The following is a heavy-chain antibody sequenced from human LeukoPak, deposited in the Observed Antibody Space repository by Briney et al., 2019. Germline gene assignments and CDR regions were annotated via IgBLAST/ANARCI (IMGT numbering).Heavy chain of an antibody. Sequence: ASVKVSCKAPGYSFTRYALNWVRQAPGQGLEWMGWISVANGNGKSIPKFQGRVTMTTDTSSNTAYMEMRNLTSDDTAMYYCARIKGSGTYSTTDYWGQGTLVIVSS. CDR2: ISVANGNG. CDR3: ARIKGSGTYSTTDY. D-gene: IGHD3-10*01. CDR1: GYSFTRYA. V-gene: IGHV1-18*01. J-gene: IGHJ4*02.